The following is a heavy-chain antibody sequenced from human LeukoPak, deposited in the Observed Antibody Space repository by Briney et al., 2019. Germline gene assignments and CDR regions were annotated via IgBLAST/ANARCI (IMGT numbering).Heavy chain of an antibody. J-gene: IGHJ4*02. CDR1: GGSFRGYY. Sequence: PSETLSLTCAVYGGSFRGYYWSWIRQPPGKGLEWIGEINHSGSTNYNPSLKSRVTISVDTSKNQFSLKLSSVTAADTAVYYCARGVCSGGSCYTFDYWGQGTLVTVSS. CDR3: ARGVCSGGSCYTFDY. CDR2: INHSGST. D-gene: IGHD2-15*01. V-gene: IGHV4-34*01.